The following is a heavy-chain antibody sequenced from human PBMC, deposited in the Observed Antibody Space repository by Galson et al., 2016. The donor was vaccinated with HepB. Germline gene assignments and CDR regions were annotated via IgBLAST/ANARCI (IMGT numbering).Heavy chain of an antibody. CDR3: ARDVQYRFDS. CDR1: GYTSTTSG. CDR2: ISTYSGNT. Sequence: SVKVSCKASGYTSTTSGISWVRQAPGQGLEWMGWISTYSGNTKYAQKLQGGLTLTTDSSTTTAYMELRSLRFDDTALYYCARDVQYRFDSWGQGTLVTVSS. D-gene: IGHD2/OR15-2a*01. V-gene: IGHV1-18*01. J-gene: IGHJ4*02.